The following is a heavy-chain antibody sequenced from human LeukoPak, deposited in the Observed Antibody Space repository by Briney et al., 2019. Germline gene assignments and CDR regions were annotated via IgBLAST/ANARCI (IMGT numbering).Heavy chain of an antibody. CDR2: ISTTGSDI. D-gene: IGHD1/OR15-1a*01. V-gene: IGHV3-11*01. CDR3: AKTARTLDY. Sequence: GGSLRLSCAASGFNFSGFYMTWIRQAPGRGLEWISYISTTGSDISYADSVKGRFTISRDNVKNSLYLQMNSLTAEDTAVYYCAKTARTLDYWGQGTLVTVSS. J-gene: IGHJ4*02. CDR1: GFNFSGFY.